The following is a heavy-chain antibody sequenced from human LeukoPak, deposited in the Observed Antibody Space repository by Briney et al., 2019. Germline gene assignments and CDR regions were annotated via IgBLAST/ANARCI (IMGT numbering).Heavy chain of an antibody. CDR1: GGSISAYY. Sequence: SETLSLTCTVSGGSISAYYRTWIRQPPGKGLEWIGYNYYNGGTNHNPSLKSRVTISVDTSKNQFSLKLSSVTAADPAGYYCAFGGEGSGNFGYWGRGTLVSVSS. D-gene: IGHD3-10*01. V-gene: IGHV4-59*01. CDR2: NYYNGGT. J-gene: IGHJ4*02. CDR3: AFGGEGSGNFGY.